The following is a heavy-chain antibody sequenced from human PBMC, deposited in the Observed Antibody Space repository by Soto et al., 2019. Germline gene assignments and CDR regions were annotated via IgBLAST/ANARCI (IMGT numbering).Heavy chain of an antibody. CDR3: ARDNNFFDSGTGVDY. Sequence: GGSLRLSCAASGFSFSSYSLNWVRQAPGKGLEWVSSITSISTYIHYADSVKGRFTISRDNAKNSLSLQMNSLRAEDTAVYYCARDNNFFDSGTGVDYWGQGTLVTVSS. CDR2: ITSISTYI. CDR1: GFSFSSYS. V-gene: IGHV3-21*01. D-gene: IGHD3-10*01. J-gene: IGHJ4*02.